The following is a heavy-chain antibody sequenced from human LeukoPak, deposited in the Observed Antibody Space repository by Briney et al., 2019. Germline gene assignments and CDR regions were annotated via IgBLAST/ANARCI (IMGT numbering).Heavy chain of an antibody. V-gene: IGHV1-18*01. J-gene: IGHJ4*02. CDR3: ARGAPYLDFDY. CDR1: GYTFTNYV. Sequence: ASVKVSCNASGYTFTNYVITWVRQAPGQELEGMGWISAYNGITNYAQKLQGRVTTTTDTSTSTAYMELRSLRSDDTAVYYCARGAPYLDFDYWGQGTLVTVSS. CDR2: ISAYNGIT.